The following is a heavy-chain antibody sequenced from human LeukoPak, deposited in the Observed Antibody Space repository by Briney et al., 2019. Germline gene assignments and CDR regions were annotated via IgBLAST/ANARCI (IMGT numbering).Heavy chain of an antibody. CDR2: IYYSGST. J-gene: IGHJ3*02. Sequence: SETLSLTCTVSGGSISSSSYYWGWIRQPPGKGLEWIGSIYYSGSTYYNPSLKSRVAISVDTSKNQFSLKLSSVTAADTAVYYCARHIRVRGYGSGSYRAFDIWGQGTMVTVSS. CDR3: ARHIRVRGYGSGSYRAFDI. V-gene: IGHV4-39*01. CDR1: GGSISSSSYY. D-gene: IGHD3-10*01.